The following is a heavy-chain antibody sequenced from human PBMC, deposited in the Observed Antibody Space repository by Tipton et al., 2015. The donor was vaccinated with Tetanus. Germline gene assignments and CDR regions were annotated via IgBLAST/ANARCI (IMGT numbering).Heavy chain of an antibody. CDR2: INKDGSQQ. CDR1: GFTFNTFW. Sequence: ALRLSCAASGFTFNTFWMSWVRQAPGKGLEWVANINKDGSQQFYADSMKGRFIISRDNARNSLFLQMNSLRVEDTAVYYCTRGPFDFAECGVWGRGTLVTVYS. V-gene: IGHV3-7*01. D-gene: IGHD3-10*01. CDR3: TRGPFDFAECGV. J-gene: IGHJ4*02.